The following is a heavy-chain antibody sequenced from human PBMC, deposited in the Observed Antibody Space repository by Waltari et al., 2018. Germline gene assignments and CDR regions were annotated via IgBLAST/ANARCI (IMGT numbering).Heavy chain of an antibody. CDR3: ARGFLVKNAFDI. CDR1: GGSISSYY. D-gene: IGHD3-9*01. Sequence: QVQLQESGSGLVKPSETLSLTCTVSGGSISSYYWSWIRQPPGKGLEWIGYIYYSGSTNYNPSLKSRVTISVDTSKNQFSLKLSSVTAADTAVYYCARGFLVKNAFDIWGQGTMVTVSS. V-gene: IGHV4-59*01. CDR2: IYYSGST. J-gene: IGHJ3*02.